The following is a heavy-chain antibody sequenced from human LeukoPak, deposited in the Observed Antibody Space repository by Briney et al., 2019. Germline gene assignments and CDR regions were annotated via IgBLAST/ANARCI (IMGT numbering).Heavy chain of an antibody. CDR2: IRSKAYGGTT. D-gene: IGHD6-19*01. J-gene: IGHJ3*02. CDR1: GFTFGDYA. V-gene: IGHV3-49*05. Sequence: KPGGSLRLSCTASGFTFGDYAMSWFRQAPGKGLEWVGFIRSKAYGGTTEYAASVKGRFTISRDDSKSIAYLQMNSLKTEDTAVYYCTSQYSSGRGAFDIWGQGTMVTVSS. CDR3: TSQYSSGRGAFDI.